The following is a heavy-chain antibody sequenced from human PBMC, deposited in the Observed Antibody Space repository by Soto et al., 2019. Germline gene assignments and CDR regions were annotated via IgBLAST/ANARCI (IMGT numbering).Heavy chain of an antibody. J-gene: IGHJ6*02. D-gene: IGHD3-9*01. CDR3: ARVVRYFDTPYGMDV. V-gene: IGHV3-53*01. CDR1: GFTVSSNY. Sequence: GGSLRLSCAASGFTVSSNYMSWVRQAPGKGLEWVSVIYSGGSTYYADSVKGRFTISRDNSKNTLYLQMNSLRAEDTAEYYCARVVRYFDTPYGMDVWGQGTTVNVS. CDR2: IYSGGST.